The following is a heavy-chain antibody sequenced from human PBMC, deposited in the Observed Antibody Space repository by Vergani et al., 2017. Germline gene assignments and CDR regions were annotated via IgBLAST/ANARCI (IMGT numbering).Heavy chain of an antibody. CDR3: ARDRPVVTPFTHYYYYDMDV. CDR1: GGTFSSYA. CDR2: IIPIFGTA. J-gene: IGHJ6*02. V-gene: IGHV1-69*12. Sequence: QVQLVQSGAEVKKPGSSVKVSCKASGGTFSSYAISWVRQAPGQGLEWMGGIIPIFGTANYAQKFQGRVTITADESTSTAYMGLSNLRSEDTAVYYCARDRPVVTPFTHYYYYDMDVWGQGTTVTVSS. D-gene: IGHD4-23*01.